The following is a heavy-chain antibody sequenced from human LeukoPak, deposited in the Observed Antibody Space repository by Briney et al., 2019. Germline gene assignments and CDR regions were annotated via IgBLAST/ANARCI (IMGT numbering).Heavy chain of an antibody. CDR3: ARGGYCYELDY. CDR1: GFTVSSNY. D-gene: IGHD5-18*01. CDR2: IYSGGST. J-gene: IGHJ4*02. Sequence: GGSLRLSCAASGFTVSSNYMSWVRQAPGKGLEWVSVIYSGGSTYYADSVKGRFTISRDNSKNTLYLQMNSLGAEDTAVYFCARGGYCYELDYWGQGTLVTVSS. V-gene: IGHV3-53*01.